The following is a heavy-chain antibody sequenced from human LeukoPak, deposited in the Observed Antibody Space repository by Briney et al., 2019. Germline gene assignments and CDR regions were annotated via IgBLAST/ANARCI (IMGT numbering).Heavy chain of an antibody. CDR2: INPNSGGT. CDR1: GYTFTGHY. V-gene: IGHV1-2*02. J-gene: IGHJ4*02. CDR3: ASHYCSSTSCLQEPLDH. D-gene: IGHD2-2*01. Sequence: GASVKVSCKASGYTFTGHYMHWVRHAPGQGLEWMGWINPNSGGTNYAQKFQGRVTMTRDTSISTAYMELSRLRSDDTAVYYCASHYCSSTSCLQEPLDHWGRGTVVSASS.